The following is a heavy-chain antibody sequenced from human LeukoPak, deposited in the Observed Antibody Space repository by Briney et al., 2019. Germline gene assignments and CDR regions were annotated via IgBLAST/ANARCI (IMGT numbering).Heavy chain of an antibody. CDR3: ARVSVVVPAAMPGAGYYYYGMDV. CDR2: IIPILGIA. J-gene: IGHJ6*02. Sequence: SVKVSCKASGGTFSSYAIRWVRQPPGKGLEGMGRIIPILGIANYAQKFQGRGTITADKSTSTAYMELSSLRSEDTAVYYCARVSVVVPAAMPGAGYYYYGMDVWGQGTTVTVSS. D-gene: IGHD2-2*01. V-gene: IGHV1-69*04. CDR1: GGTFSSYA.